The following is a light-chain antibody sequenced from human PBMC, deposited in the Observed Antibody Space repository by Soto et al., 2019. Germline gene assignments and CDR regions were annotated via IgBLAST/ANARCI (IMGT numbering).Light chain of an antibody. J-gene: IGKJ1*01. CDR3: QRYGSS. Sequence: EVVLTQSPATLSLSPGERATLSCRASQSVSTYLAWYQQKPGQAPRLLIYDASNRATGIPARFSGSGSATDFTLTISRLEPEDFAVYYCQRYGSSFGQGTKVDIK. CDR1: QSVSTY. V-gene: IGKV3-11*01. CDR2: DAS.